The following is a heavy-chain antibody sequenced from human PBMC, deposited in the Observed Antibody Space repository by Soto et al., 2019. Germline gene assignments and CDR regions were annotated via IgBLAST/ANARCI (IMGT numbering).Heavy chain of an antibody. J-gene: IGHJ3*02. V-gene: IGHV1-24*01. CDR1: GYTLTELS. D-gene: IGHD1-20*01. CDR2: FDPEDGET. Sequence: GASVKVSCKVSGYTLTELSMHWVRQAPGKGLEWMGGFDPEDGETIYAQKFQGRVTMTEDTSTDTAYMELSSLRSEDTAVYYCATDLVTGTTIAFDIWGQGTMVTVSS. CDR3: ATDLVTGTTIAFDI.